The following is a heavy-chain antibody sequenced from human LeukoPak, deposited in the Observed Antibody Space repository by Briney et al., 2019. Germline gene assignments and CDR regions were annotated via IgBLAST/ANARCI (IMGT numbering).Heavy chain of an antibody. J-gene: IGHJ6*03. CDR3: AKNNGSSVRESSHYYYYLDV. V-gene: IGHV3-30*02. D-gene: IGHD5-12*01. Sequence: PGGSLRLSCAASGFIFSTYGMHWVRQAPGKGLEWVAFIRYDGSNTYYIDSVKGRFAISRDDSKNTLYLQMNNLRVEDTALYYCAKNNGSSVRESSHYYYYLDVWGKGTTVIVSS. CDR2: IRYDGSNT. CDR1: GFIFSTYG.